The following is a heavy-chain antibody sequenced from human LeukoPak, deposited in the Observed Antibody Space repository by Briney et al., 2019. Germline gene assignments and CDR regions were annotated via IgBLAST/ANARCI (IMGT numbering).Heavy chain of an antibody. V-gene: IGHV3-30*03. CDR1: GFTFSTYG. D-gene: IGHD6-13*01. CDR2: ISPDGSQT. Sequence: GGSLRLSCAASGFTFSTYGMHWVRQAPGKGLEWVAVISPDGSQTHYADSVKGRFTISRDNAKNSLYPQMNSLRAEDTAVYYCARDGATGYSSSWYNYYGMDVWGQGTTVTVSS. CDR3: ARDGATGYSSSWYNYYGMDV. J-gene: IGHJ6*02.